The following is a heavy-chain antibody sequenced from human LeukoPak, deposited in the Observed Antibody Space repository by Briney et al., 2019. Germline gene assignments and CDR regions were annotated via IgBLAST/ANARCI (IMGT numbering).Heavy chain of an antibody. J-gene: IGHJ4*02. CDR2: ITSNTAST. CDR1: GFTFSNYA. Sequence: GGSLRLSCAASGFTFSNYAMSWVRQVPGKGLEWVSGITSNTASTYYADSVKGRFSISRDNSKNTLYLQMNSLRAEDTAVYYCARTSRSDFDYWGQGTLVTVSS. V-gene: IGHV3-23*01. CDR3: ARTSRSDFDY. D-gene: IGHD2-2*01.